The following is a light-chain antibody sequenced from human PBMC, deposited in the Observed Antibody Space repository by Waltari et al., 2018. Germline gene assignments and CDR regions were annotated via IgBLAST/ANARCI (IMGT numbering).Light chain of an antibody. CDR3: MQALTSPLT. CDR1: QSLLASNGYNY. J-gene: IGKJ4*01. CDR2: LGS. Sequence: DIVMTQSPLSLRVTPGEPASISCRSSQSLLASNGYNYLDWYLQRPGQSPPLLIYLGSNRASGVPDRFSGSGSGTDFTLKISRVEAEDIGVYYCMQALTSPLTFGGGTKVEIK. V-gene: IGKV2-28*01.